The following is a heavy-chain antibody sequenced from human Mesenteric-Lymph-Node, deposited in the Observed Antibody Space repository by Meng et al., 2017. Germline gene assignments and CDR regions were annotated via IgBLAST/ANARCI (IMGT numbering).Heavy chain of an antibody. D-gene: IGHD3-3*01. CDR2: ISGSGDRT. J-gene: IGHJ4*02. CDR1: GITFWRYA. V-gene: IGHV3-23*01. Sequence: GGSLRLSCAASGITFWRYAMGWVRRAPGKGLEWVSVISGSGDRTHYAESVKGRFAISRDNAQNSLYLQMNSLSAEDTAMYYCARASSSRVDFDYWGQGTLVTVSS. CDR3: ARASSSRVDFDY.